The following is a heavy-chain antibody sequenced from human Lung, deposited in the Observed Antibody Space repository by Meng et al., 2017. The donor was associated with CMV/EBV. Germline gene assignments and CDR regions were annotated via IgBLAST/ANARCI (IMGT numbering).Heavy chain of an antibody. Sequence: SVKGWRYSVTRYWIGWVRQMPGEGLEWMGIIYPGDSDTRYSPSFQGQVTISADKSISTAYLQWSSLKASDTAIYYCARSSSSAEFDYWGQGTLVTVSS. CDR2: IYPGDSDT. CDR3: ARSSSSAEFDY. V-gene: IGHV5-51*01. J-gene: IGHJ4*02. CDR1: RYSVTRYW. D-gene: IGHD6-6*01.